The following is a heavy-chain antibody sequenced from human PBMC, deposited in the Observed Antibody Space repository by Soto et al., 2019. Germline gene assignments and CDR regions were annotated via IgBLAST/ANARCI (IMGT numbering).Heavy chain of an antibody. CDR1: GFIFDIYS. D-gene: IGHD3-10*01. Sequence: EVQLVESGGGLVKPGGSLRLSCAASGFIFDIYSTTWVRQAPGKGLEWVSSISSSSSYIYYADSVKGRFTISRDNAENSLYLQMSSLRADDTAVYYCARDRGAASDIRYYYYGIDVWGQGTTVTVSS. J-gene: IGHJ6*02. V-gene: IGHV3-21*01. CDR2: ISSSSSYI. CDR3: ARDRGAASDIRYYYYGIDV.